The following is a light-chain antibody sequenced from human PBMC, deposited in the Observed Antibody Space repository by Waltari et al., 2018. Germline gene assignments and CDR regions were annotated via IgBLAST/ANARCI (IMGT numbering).Light chain of an antibody. J-gene: IGLJ3*02. CDR1: SSNIGSNY. CDR2: DND. CDR3: ATWDSSLSEVV. V-gene: IGLV1-51*01. Sequence: QSVLTQPPSVSAASGQKVTISCSGRSSNIGSNYVSWYQQLPGTAPQLLIYDNDKRPPGIPDRFSASKSGTSVTLGITGLQTGDEADYYCATWDSSLSEVVFGGGTKLTVL.